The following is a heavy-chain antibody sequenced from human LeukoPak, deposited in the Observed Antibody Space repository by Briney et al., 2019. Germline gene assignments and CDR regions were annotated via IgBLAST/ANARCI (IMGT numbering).Heavy chain of an antibody. Sequence: GGSLRLSCAASGFTFSSYGMHWVRQAPGKGLEWVAVISYDGSNKYYADSVKGRFTISRDNSKNTLYLQMNSLRAEDTAVYYCANSGGYYDSFNSDYWGQGTLVTVSS. CDR2: ISYDGSNK. CDR1: GFTFSSYG. D-gene: IGHD3-22*01. CDR3: ANSGGYYDSFNSDY. V-gene: IGHV3-30*18. J-gene: IGHJ4*02.